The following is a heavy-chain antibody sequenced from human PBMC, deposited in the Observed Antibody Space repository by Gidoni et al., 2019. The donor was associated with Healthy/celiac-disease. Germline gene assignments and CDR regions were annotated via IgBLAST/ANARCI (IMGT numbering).Heavy chain of an antibody. CDR1: GGTFSSYA. V-gene: IGHV1-69*04. CDR2: IIHIFGIA. CDR3: AREEEQLGSSYYYYGMDV. D-gene: IGHD6-6*01. Sequence: QVQLVQSGAEVKKPGSSVKVSCKATGGTFSSYARSWVRQAPGQGLEWMGWIIHIFGIANYAQKFQGRVTITADKSTSTAYMELSSRRSEDTAVYYCAREEEQLGSSYYYYGMDVWGQGTTVTVSS. J-gene: IGHJ6*02.